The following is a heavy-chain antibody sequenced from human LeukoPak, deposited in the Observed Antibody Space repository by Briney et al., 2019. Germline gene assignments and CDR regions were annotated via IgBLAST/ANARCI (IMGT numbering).Heavy chain of an antibody. D-gene: IGHD3-3*01. CDR2: IWYDGTRT. CDR3: ARGFLDFDS. CDR1: GFTFSNSG. J-gene: IGHJ4*02. V-gene: IGHV3-33*01. Sequence: GRSQRLSCVTSGFTFSNSGMHWVRQAPGKGLEWVALIWYDGTRTEYADSVKGRFTISRDDSKNTVYLQMNSLRAEDTAFYYCARGFLDFDSWGQGTLVIVSS.